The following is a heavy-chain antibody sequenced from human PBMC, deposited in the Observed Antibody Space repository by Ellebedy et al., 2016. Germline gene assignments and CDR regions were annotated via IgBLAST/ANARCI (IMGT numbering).Heavy chain of an antibody. V-gene: IGHV4-39*07. Sequence: SETLSLTCTVSGGSISSSSYYWGWIRQPPGKGLEWIGEINHSGSTNYNPSLKRRVTISVDTSKNQFSLKLSSVTAADTAVYYCARTGYSSGWTGDHWFDPWGQGTLVTVSS. J-gene: IGHJ5*02. CDR3: ARTGYSSGWTGDHWFDP. CDR2: INHSGST. CDR1: GGSISSSSYY. D-gene: IGHD6-19*01.